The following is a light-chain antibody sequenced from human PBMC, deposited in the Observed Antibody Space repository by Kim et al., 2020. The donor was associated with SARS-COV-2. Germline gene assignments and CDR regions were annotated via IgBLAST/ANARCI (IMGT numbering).Light chain of an antibody. V-gene: IGLV2-11*03. CDR1: SNEVGGYTY. J-gene: IGLJ2*01. CDR2: DVN. CDR3: CSYAGSYTI. Sequence: PGQSVTSSCTVTSNEVGGYTYVSWYQQHPGKAPKLMIDDVNNRPSGVPDRFSGSKSGNTASLTISGLQPEDEADYYCCSYAGSYTIFGGGTKLTVL.